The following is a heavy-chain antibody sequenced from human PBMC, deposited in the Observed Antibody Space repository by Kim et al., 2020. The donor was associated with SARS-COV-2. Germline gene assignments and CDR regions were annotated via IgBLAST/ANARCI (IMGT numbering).Heavy chain of an antibody. CDR3: ASRGLGYCSGGSCYARGNYYYYGMDV. V-gene: IGHV1-3*01. CDR2: INAGNGNT. D-gene: IGHD2-15*01. Sequence: ASVKVSCKASGYTFTSYAMHWVRQAPGQRLEWMGWINAGNGNTKYSQKFQGRVTITRDTSASTAYMELSSLRSEDTAVYYCASRGLGYCSGGSCYARGNYYYYGMDVWGQGTTVTVSS. CDR1: GYTFTSYA. J-gene: IGHJ6*02.